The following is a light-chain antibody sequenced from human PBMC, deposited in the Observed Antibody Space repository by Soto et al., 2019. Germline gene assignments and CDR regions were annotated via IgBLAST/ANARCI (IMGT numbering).Light chain of an antibody. J-gene: IGKJ2*01. CDR2: KVS. CDR3: MQGALWPYT. V-gene: IGKV2-30*01. Sequence: DVVMTQSPLSLPVTLGQPASISCRSSQSLVYSDGNTYLTWFQQRPGQSPRRLIYKVSNRDSGVPERFSGSGSGSEFTLKISRVEAEDVGIYYCMQGALWPYTFGQGAKLEI. CDR1: QSLVYSDGNTY.